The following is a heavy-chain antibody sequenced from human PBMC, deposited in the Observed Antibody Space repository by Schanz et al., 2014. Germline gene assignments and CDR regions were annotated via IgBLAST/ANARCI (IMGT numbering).Heavy chain of an antibody. J-gene: IGHJ4*02. V-gene: IGHV3-48*04. D-gene: IGHD6-19*01. Sequence: EVKLLESGGGLVQPGGSLRLSCAASGFSFSSFGMNWVRQAPGKGLEWVSYISSSSSTIYYADSVKGRFTISRDNAKNSLYLQMNSLRVEDTAVYYCARDLISSGWYGWGQGTLVTVSS. CDR2: ISSSSSTI. CDR1: GFSFSSFG. CDR3: ARDLISSGWYG.